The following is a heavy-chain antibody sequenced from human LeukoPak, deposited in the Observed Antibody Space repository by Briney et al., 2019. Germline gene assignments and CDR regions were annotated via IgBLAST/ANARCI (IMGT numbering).Heavy chain of an antibody. J-gene: IGHJ4*02. D-gene: IGHD1-14*01. CDR2: ISAYNGNT. CDR1: GYTFTSYG. V-gene: IGHV1-18*01. Sequence: ASVKVSCKASGYTFTSYGISWVRQAPGQGLEWMGWISAYNGNTNYAQKLQGRVTMTTDTSTSTAYRELRSLRSDDTAVYYCATSIPQPGPFDYWGQGTLVTVSS. CDR3: ATSIPQPGPFDY.